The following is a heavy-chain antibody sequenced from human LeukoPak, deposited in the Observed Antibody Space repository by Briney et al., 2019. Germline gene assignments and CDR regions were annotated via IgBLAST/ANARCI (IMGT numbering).Heavy chain of an antibody. J-gene: IGHJ4*02. CDR1: GFTFSDHY. CDR3: GRNRDYALSH. CDR2: SRNKANSYTT. Sequence: GGSLRLSCAVSGFTFSDHYMDWVCQAPGKELEWVGRSRNKANSYTTEYAASVKGRFTISRDDSKNSMYLQMNSLKTEDTAVYYCGRNRDYALSHWGQGTLVTVSS. V-gene: IGHV3-72*01. D-gene: IGHD4-17*01.